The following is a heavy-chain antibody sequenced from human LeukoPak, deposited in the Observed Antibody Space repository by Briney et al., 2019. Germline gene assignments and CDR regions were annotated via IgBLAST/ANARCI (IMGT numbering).Heavy chain of an antibody. CDR2: ISGSGGST. J-gene: IGHJ4*02. CDR1: GFTFSSYA. V-gene: IGHV3-23*01. Sequence: TGGSLRLSCAASGFTFSSYAMSWVRQAPGKGLEWVSAISGSGGSTYYADSVKGRFTISRDNSKNTLYLQMNSLRAEDTAVYYCAKEGTPGIAAADLDYWGQGTLVTVSS. CDR3: AKEGTPGIAAADLDY. D-gene: IGHD6-13*01.